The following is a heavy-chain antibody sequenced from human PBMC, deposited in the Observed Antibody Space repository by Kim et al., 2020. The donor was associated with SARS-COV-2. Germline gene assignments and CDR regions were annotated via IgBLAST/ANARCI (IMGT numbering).Heavy chain of an antibody. J-gene: IGHJ3*02. D-gene: IGHD3-3*01. CDR3: AKEPSWSGYYISPGDMDVADSFDI. CDR1: GFTFSSYA. V-gene: IGHV3-23*01. CDR2: ISGSGGST. Sequence: GGSLRLSCAASGFTFSSYAMSWVRQAPGKGLEWVSAISGSGGSTYYADSVKGRLTISRDNSKNTLYLQMNSLGAEDTAVYYCAKEPSWSGYYISPGDMDVADSFDIWGQGTMVTVSS.